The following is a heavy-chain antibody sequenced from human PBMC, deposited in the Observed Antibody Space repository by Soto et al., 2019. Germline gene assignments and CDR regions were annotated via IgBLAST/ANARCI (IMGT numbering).Heavy chain of an antibody. Sequence: QVQLVESGGGVVQPGRSLRLSCAASGFTFSSYGMHWVRQAPGKGLEWVAVISYDGSNKYYADSVKGRFTISRDNSKNTLYLQMNSLRAEDTAVYYCAKDFGAPIRVTASDYWGQGTLVTVSS. J-gene: IGHJ4*02. CDR1: GFTFSSYG. CDR3: AKDFGAPIRVTASDY. V-gene: IGHV3-30*18. D-gene: IGHD3-16*01. CDR2: ISYDGSNK.